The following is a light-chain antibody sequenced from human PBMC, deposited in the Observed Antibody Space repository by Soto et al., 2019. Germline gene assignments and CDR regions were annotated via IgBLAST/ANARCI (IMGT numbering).Light chain of an antibody. CDR2: AAS. J-gene: IGKJ1*01. Sequence: AIQMTQSPSSLSASVEDRVTITCRASQGIRNDLNWYQQKPGKAPKLLIYAASSLQSGVPSKFSGSGSATDFTLTISSLQPEDFATYYCLQDYNYPRTFGQGTKVEIK. CDR1: QGIRND. CDR3: LQDYNYPRT. V-gene: IGKV1-6*01.